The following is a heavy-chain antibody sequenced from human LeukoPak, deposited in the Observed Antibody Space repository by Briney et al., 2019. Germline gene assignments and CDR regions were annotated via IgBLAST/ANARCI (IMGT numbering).Heavy chain of an antibody. J-gene: IGHJ4*02. D-gene: IGHD6-13*01. CDR3: ARASSSWYYFDY. CDR2: IRSDGSDT. CDR1: GFTFSDTW. Sequence: GGSLRLSCAASGFTFSDTWMHWVRQAPGEGLVWVSRIRSDGSDTRYAESVKGRFTISRDNAKNSLYLQMNSLRAEDTAVYYCARASSSWYYFDYWGQGTLVTVSS. V-gene: IGHV3-74*01.